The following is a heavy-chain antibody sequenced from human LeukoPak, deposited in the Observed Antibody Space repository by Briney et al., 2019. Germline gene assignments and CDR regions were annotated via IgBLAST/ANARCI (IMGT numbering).Heavy chain of an antibody. CDR2: TNKVVSET. D-gene: IGHD3-3*01. Sequence: GRSLRLALSPVGSSVIGSWMTCVCEFPGRGLKWLANTNKVVSETTILDTVKGRFTISRDNARNSLYLQMNSMRAEDTAVYYCARSWRSGYYFDFWSQGTLVTVSS. CDR1: GSSVIGSW. CDR3: ARSWRSGYYFDF. V-gene: IGHV3-7*01. J-gene: IGHJ4*02.